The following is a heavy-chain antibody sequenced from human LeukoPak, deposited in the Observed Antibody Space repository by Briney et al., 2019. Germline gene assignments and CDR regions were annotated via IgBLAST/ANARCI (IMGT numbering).Heavy chain of an antibody. CDR3: ARFRIATKYFQH. J-gene: IGHJ1*01. V-gene: IGHV3-30*03. CDR2: ISYDGSNK. Sequence: HPGRSLRLSCAASGFTFSSYGMHWVRQAPGKGLEWVAVISYDGSNKYYADSVKGRFTISRDNSKNTLYLQMNSLRAEDTAVYYCARFRIATKYFQHWGQGTLVTVSS. CDR1: GFTFSSYG. D-gene: IGHD6-13*01.